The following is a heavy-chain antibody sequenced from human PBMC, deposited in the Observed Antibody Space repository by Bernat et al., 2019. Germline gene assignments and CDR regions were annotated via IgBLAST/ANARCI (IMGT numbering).Heavy chain of an antibody. CDR3: TRGISGTTPYFDY. V-gene: IGHV3-73*02. Sequence: EVQLVESGGGLVQPGGSLKLSCAASGFTFSGSAMHWVRQASGKGLEWVGRIRSKAKSYATAYAASVKGRFTISRDDSKNTAYLQMNSLKTEDTAVYYCTRGISGTTPYFDYWGQGTLVTVSS. CDR1: GFTFSGSA. J-gene: IGHJ4*02. D-gene: IGHD1-20*01. CDR2: IRSKAKSYAT.